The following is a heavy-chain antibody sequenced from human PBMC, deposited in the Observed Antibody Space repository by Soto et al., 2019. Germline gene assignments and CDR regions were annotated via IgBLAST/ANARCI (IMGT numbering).Heavy chain of an antibody. CDR1: GFTFSNYA. D-gene: IGHD2-15*01. CDR3: ARDPNCSGGTCYSPYFAY. J-gene: IGHJ4*02. V-gene: IGHV3-23*01. CDR2: ISSSGGST. Sequence: EVQLLESGGGLVQPGGSLRLSCATSGFTFSNYAMRWVRQAPGKGLEWVSGISSSGGSTFYADSVKGRITISRDKSKNTLFLQMNSLRADDTAAYCFARDPNCSGGTCYSPYFAYWGKGKLVTVSS.